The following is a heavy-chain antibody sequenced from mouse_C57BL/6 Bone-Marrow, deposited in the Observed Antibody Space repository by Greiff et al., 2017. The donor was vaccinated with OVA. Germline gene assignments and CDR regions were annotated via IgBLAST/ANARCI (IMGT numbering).Heavy chain of an antibody. CDR3: ASGDSSGSWCAY. Sequence: QVQLQQSGAELVRPGASVKLSCKASGYTFTDYYINWVKQRPGQGLEWIARIYPGSGNTYYNEKFKGKATLTAEKSSSTAYMQLSSLTSEDSAVYFCASGDSSGSWCAYWGQGTLVTVSA. V-gene: IGHV1-76*01. D-gene: IGHD3-2*02. CDR2: IYPGSGNT. J-gene: IGHJ3*01. CDR1: GYTFTDYY.